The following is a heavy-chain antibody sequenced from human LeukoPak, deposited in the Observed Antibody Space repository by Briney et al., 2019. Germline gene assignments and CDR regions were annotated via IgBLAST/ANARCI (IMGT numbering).Heavy chain of an antibody. CDR1: GGSISSYY. CDR3: ARGWSCSGGSCYQVPYYYYMDV. CDR2: IYYSGST. D-gene: IGHD2-15*01. Sequence: SETLSLTCTVSGGSISSYYWSWLRQPPGKGLEWIGYIYYSGSTNYNPSLKSRVTISVDTSKNQFSLKLSSVTAADTAVYYCARGWSCSGGSCYQVPYYYYMDVWGKGTTVTVSS. V-gene: IGHV4-59*01. J-gene: IGHJ6*03.